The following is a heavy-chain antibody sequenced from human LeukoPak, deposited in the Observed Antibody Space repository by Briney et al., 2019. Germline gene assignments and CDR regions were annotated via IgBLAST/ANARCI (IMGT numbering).Heavy chain of an antibody. CDR3: AKDHLAVAGTAMRFEY. D-gene: IGHD6-19*01. Sequence: GESLRLSCAASGFTFSAYWMTWVRQAPGKGLEWVSGITWNSDTIGYADSVKGRFTISRDNAKNSLYLQMNSLRAEDTALYYCAKDHLAVAGTAMRFEYWGQGTLVTVSS. CDR2: ITWNSDTI. V-gene: IGHV3-9*01. J-gene: IGHJ4*02. CDR1: GFTFSAYW.